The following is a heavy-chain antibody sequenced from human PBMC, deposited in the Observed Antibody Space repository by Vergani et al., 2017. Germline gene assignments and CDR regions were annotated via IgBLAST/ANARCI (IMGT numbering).Heavy chain of an antibody. CDR1: GGSISSGGYY. D-gene: IGHD2-15*01. J-gene: IGHJ3*02. Sequence: QVQLQESGPGLVKPSQTLSLTCTVSGGSISSGGYYWSWIRHHPGKGLEWIGYIYYSGSTYYNPSLKSRVTISVDTSKNQFSLKLSSVTAADTAVYYCARDSGYCSGGSCYPDAFDIWGQGTMVTVSS. V-gene: IGHV4-31*03. CDR2: IYYSGST. CDR3: ARDSGYCSGGSCYPDAFDI.